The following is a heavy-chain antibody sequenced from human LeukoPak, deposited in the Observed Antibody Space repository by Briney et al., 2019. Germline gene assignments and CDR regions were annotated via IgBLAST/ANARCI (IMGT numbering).Heavy chain of an antibody. CDR1: GGSISSSSYY. J-gene: IGHJ4*02. CDR2: IYYSGSP. Sequence: PSEALSLTCTVSGGSISSSSYYWGWIRQPPGKGLGWIGSIYYSGSPFYNPSLKSPVTISVDTSKNQFSLKLRSVTAADTAVYYCARHGGPAPVYYFDYWGQGTLVTVSS. CDR3: ARHGGPAPVYYFDY. D-gene: IGHD6-13*01. V-gene: IGHV4-39*01.